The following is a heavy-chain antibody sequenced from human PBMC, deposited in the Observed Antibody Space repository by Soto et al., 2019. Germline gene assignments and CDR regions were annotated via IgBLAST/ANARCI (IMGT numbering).Heavy chain of an antibody. CDR2: INPSGGST. Sequence: ASVKVACKASGYTFTSYYMHWVRQAPGQGLEWMGIINPSGGSTSYAQKFQGRVTMTRDTSTSTVYMELSSLRSEDTAVYYCATTLRGDAFDIWGQGTMVTVSS. CDR3: ATTLRGDAFDI. J-gene: IGHJ3*02. CDR1: GYTFTSYY. D-gene: IGHD4-17*01. V-gene: IGHV1-46*01.